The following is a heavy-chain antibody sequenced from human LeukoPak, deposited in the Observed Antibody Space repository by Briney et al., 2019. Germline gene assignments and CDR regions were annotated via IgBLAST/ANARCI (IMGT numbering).Heavy chain of an antibody. Sequence: GASVMVSCKASGYNFRAYYIHWVRQAPGQGLEWMGCVNPNSGDTNYAQKFQGSVTMTRDTSISTVYMELSRLRSDDTAVYYCARASGSYWWFDSWGQGTLVTVSS. CDR1: GYNFRAYY. CDR3: ARASGSYWWFDS. CDR2: VNPNSGDT. J-gene: IGHJ5*01. V-gene: IGHV1-2*02. D-gene: IGHD1-26*01.